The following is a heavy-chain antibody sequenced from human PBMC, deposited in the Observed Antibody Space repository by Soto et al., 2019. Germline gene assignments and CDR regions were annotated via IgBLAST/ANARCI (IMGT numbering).Heavy chain of an antibody. Sequence: SETLSLTCFVSGYSISAGGYYWSWIRHHPGKGLEWIGSFYSSGSIIYNPSLRSRVSISGDTSSNQFSMSLTSVTAADTARYYCARMYSSGSGWFHPWGQGTLVTVSS. CDR1: GYSISAGGYY. CDR3: ARMYSSGSGWFHP. CDR2: FYSSGSI. D-gene: IGHD6-19*01. V-gene: IGHV4-31*03. J-gene: IGHJ5*02.